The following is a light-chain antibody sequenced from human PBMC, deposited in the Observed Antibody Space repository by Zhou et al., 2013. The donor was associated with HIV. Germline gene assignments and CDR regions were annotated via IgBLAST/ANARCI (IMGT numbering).Light chain of an antibody. CDR1: QNISDW. Sequence: TQSPSIVSASVGDRVTITCRANQNISDWLAWYQHKPGKAPNLVIYQASSLETGVPSRFSGRGFGTEFTLTIKGLQPDDFGTYFCQQYSSFLLSFGGGTKVDIK. CDR3: QQYSSFLLS. J-gene: IGKJ4*01. CDR2: QAS. V-gene: IGKV1-5*03.